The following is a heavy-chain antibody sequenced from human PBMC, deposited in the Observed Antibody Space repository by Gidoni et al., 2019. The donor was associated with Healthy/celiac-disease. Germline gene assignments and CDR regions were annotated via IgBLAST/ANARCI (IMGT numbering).Heavy chain of an antibody. CDR3: VKDIIQLGYTYYYYYGMDV. J-gene: IGHJ6*02. Sequence: EVQLVESGGGLVQPGGSLRLSCSASGFTFSSYAMHWVRQAPGKGLEYVSAISSNGGSTYYADSVKGRFTISRDNSKNTLYLQMSSLRAEDTAVYYCVKDIIQLGYTYYYYYGMDVWGQGTTVTVSS. D-gene: IGHD5-18*01. CDR1: GFTFSSYA. CDR2: ISSNGGST. V-gene: IGHV3-64D*06.